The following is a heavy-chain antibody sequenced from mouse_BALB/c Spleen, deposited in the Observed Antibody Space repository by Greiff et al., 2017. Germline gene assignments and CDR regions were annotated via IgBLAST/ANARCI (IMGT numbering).Heavy chain of an antibody. CDR3: AREGLQFAWFAY. V-gene: IGHV14-3*02. CDR2: IDPANGNT. D-gene: IGHD2-13*01. Sequence: VQLKESGAELVKPGASVKLSCTASGFNIKDTYMHWVKQRPEQGLEWIGRIDPANGNTKYDPKFQGKATITADTSSNTAYLQLSSLTSEDTAVYYCAREGLQFAWFAYWGQGTLVTVSA. J-gene: IGHJ3*01. CDR1: GFNIKDTY.